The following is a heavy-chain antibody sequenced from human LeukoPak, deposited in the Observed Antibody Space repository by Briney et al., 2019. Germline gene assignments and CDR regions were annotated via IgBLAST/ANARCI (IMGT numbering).Heavy chain of an antibody. CDR1: GFSFGNYA. CDR2: ISGTGGAT. J-gene: IGHJ5*01. V-gene: IGHV3-23*01. Sequence: PGGPLRLSCVASGFSFGNYAMRWVRQAPGKGLHWVSQISGTGGATWYAGFARDRFTISRDNSKKTLYLQMSGLRVEDTAMYYCVKDPRDTYGTNWFVSGGRGTRLIVSS. CDR3: VKDPRDTYGTNWFVS. D-gene: IGHD2-21*01.